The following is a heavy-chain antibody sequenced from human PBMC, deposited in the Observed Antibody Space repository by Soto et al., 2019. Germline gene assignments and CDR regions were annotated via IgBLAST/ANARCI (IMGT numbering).Heavy chain of an antibody. V-gene: IGHV4-4*02. CDR1: GTSISSTFW. CDR2: VYHTGTT. Sequence: SETLSLTCAVSGTSISSTFWWTWVRQPPGKGLEWIGEVYHTGTTKYNPSLKNRVTISVDKSNNQFSLELRAVTAADTAVYYCAREYNVLPGGYFDYWGQGTLVTVSS. J-gene: IGHJ4*02. CDR3: AREYNVLPGGYFDY. D-gene: IGHD3-10*01.